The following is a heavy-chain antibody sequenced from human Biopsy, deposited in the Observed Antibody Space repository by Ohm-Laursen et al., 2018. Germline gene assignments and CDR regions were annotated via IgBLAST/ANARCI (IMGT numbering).Heavy chain of an antibody. D-gene: IGHD4-23*01. V-gene: IGHV4-61*03. J-gene: IGHJ1*01. Sequence: GTLSLTCTVSGGSVSDSFHFWTWIRQPPGKGLEWIGHISHTGYTSYKSSLKSRVTISLDTSRKHFSLRLTSLAAADTAVYYCARGSNEYGGLYFPHWGQGTLVTVSP. CDR3: ARGSNEYGGLYFPH. CDR2: ISHTGYT. CDR1: GGSVSDSFHF.